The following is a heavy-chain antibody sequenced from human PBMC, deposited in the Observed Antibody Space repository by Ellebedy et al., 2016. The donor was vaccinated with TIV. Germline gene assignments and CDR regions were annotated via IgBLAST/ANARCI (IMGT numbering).Heavy chain of an antibody. J-gene: IGHJ5*02. V-gene: IGHV4-59*11. CDR2: IYYSGTT. CDR1: GGSLTNHF. CDR3: ARDPALPRGRFDT. Sequence: MPSETLSLTCTVSGGSLTNHFWSWIRQPPGKGLEWIASIYYSGTTNYNPSLKSRVTISVDTSKNQFSLNLSSVTAADTAVYYCARDPALPRGRFDTWGQGTLVTVSS.